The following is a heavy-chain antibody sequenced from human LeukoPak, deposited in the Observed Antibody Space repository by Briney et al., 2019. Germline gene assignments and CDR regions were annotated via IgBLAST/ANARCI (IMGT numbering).Heavy chain of an antibody. CDR3: ARARYSSSWYRGRNWFDP. CDR2: IYYSGST. V-gene: IGHV4-59*01. D-gene: IGHD6-13*01. Sequence: SETLSLTCTVSGGSISSYYWSWIRQPPGKGLEWIGYIYYSGSTNYNPSLKSRVTISVDTSKNQFSLKLSSVTAADTAVYYCARARYSSSWYRGRNWFDPWGQETLVTVSS. CDR1: GGSISSYY. J-gene: IGHJ5*02.